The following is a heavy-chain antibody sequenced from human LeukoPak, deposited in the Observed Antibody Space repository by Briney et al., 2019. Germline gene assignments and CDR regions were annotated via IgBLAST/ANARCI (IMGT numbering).Heavy chain of an antibody. V-gene: IGHV1-2*02. J-gene: IGHJ5*02. CDR2: INPNSGGT. CDR1: GYTFTGYY. Sequence: ASVKVSCKASGYTFTGYYMHWVRQAPGQGLEWRGWINPNSGGTNYAQKFQGRVTMTRDTSISTAYMELSSLKSEDTAVYYCARGGGYCSGAGCYNWFDPWGQGTLVTVSS. D-gene: IGHD2-15*01. CDR3: ARGGGYCSGAGCYNWFDP.